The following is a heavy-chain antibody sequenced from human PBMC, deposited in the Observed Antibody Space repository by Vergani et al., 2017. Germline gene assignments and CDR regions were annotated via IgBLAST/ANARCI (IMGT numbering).Heavy chain of an antibody. CDR1: GGSISSGGYY. Sequence: QVQLQESGPGLVKPSQTLSLTCTVSGGSISSGGYYWSWIRRHPGKGLEWIGYIYYSGSTYYNPSLKSRGTISVDTSKNQFSLKLSSVTAADTAVYYCARTDGYGDYVFDYWGQGTLVTVSS. CDR3: ARTDGYGDYVFDY. J-gene: IGHJ4*02. V-gene: IGHV4-31*03. D-gene: IGHD4-17*01. CDR2: IYYSGST.